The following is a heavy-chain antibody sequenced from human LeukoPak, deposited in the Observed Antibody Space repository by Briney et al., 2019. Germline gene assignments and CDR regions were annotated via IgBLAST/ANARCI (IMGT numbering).Heavy chain of an antibody. J-gene: IGHJ6*02. D-gene: IGHD6-19*01. Sequence: GGSLRLSCAASGFTFSTYGMHWVRQAPGKGLEWVAFIRYDGSNKYYADSVKGRFTISRDNSKNTLYLQMNSLRAEDTAVYYCARDRIAVADNYYYYYGMDVWGQGTTVTVSS. CDR1: GFTFSTYG. V-gene: IGHV3-30*02. CDR3: ARDRIAVADNYYYYYGMDV. CDR2: IRYDGSNK.